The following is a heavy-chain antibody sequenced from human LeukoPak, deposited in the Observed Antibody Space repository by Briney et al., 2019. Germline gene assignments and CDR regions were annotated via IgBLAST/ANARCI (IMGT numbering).Heavy chain of an antibody. CDR3: ARDLALGDDAFDI. Sequence: GGSLRLSCAASGFTFSNYAMNWVRQAPGKGLDFVSSISIDGVNTDYASSVKGRFTVSRDNSKNTLYLQMGSLSAEDTAVYYCARDLALGDDAFDIWGQGTMVTVSS. D-gene: IGHD2-21*02. CDR1: GFTFSNYA. J-gene: IGHJ3*02. CDR2: ISIDGVNT. V-gene: IGHV3-64*01.